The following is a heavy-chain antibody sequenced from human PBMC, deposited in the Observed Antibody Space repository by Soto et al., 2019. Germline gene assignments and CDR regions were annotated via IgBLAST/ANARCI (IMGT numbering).Heavy chain of an antibody. CDR3: ARPDFGDYWYFDL. V-gene: IGHV1-69*08. D-gene: IGHD4-17*01. CDR2: IIPALGTA. J-gene: IGHJ2*01. Sequence: QDQLVQSGAEVKKPGSSVKVSCKASGGTFSSHTFSWVRQAPGQGLEWMGRIIPALGTATYAQKFQGRVTITEDESATPVYMELNSLRSEDTAVYYCARPDFGDYWYFDLWGRGTLVTVSS. CDR1: GGTFSSHT.